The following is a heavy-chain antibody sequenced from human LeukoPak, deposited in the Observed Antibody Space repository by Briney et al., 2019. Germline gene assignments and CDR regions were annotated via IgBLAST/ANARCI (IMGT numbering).Heavy chain of an antibody. J-gene: IGHJ4*02. CDR1: GYSISSGYY. D-gene: IGHD3-16*01. V-gene: IGHV4-38-2*02. Sequence: SETLSLTCSVSGYSISSGYYWGWIRQPPGKGLEWIGSIYRSGSTSYNPSLKSRVTISVDTSNNQFSLNLASVTAADTAVYSCARGRYGWLPFDYWGQGTLVTVSS. CDR2: IYRSGST. CDR3: ARGRYGWLPFDY.